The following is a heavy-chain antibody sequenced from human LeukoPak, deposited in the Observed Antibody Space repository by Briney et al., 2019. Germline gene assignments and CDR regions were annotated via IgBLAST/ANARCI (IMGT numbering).Heavy chain of an antibody. D-gene: IGHD5-12*01. V-gene: IGHV3-21*01. CDR1: GFTFSSYS. CDR2: ISSSSSYI. Sequence: PGGCLRLSCAAAGFTFSSYSMNWVRQAPGKGLEWVSSISSSSSYIYYADSVKRRFTISRDNAKNSLYLQMNSLRAEDTAVYYCASLTSSGYDGFDYWGQGTLVTVSS. CDR3: ASLTSSGYDGFDY. J-gene: IGHJ4*02.